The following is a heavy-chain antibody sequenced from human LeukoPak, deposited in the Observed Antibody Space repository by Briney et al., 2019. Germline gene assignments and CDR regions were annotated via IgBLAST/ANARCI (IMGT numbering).Heavy chain of an antibody. CDR2: IYYSGST. J-gene: IGHJ3*02. CDR3: ARDYSSGFNDAFDI. CDR1: GGSISSYY. D-gene: IGHD3-22*01. V-gene: IGHV4-59*12. Sequence: SETLSLTCTVSGGSISSYYWSWIRQPPGKGLEWIGYIYYSGSTNYNPSLKSRVTISVDTSKNQFSLKLSSVTAADTAVYYCARDYSSGFNDAFDIWGQGTMVTVSS.